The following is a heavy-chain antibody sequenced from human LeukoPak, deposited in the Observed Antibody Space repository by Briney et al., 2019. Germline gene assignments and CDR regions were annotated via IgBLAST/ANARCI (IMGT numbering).Heavy chain of an antibody. V-gene: IGHV1-46*01. CDR3: AKVQYFDWLSNPSDY. D-gene: IGHD3-9*01. CDR2: INPSGGST. J-gene: IGHJ4*02. Sequence: AASVKVSCKASGYTFTSYYMHWVRQAPGQGLEWMGIINPSGGSTSYAQKFQGRVTMARDTSTSTVYMELSSLRSEDTAVYYCAKVQYFDWLSNPSDYWGQGTLVTVSS. CDR1: GYTFTSYY.